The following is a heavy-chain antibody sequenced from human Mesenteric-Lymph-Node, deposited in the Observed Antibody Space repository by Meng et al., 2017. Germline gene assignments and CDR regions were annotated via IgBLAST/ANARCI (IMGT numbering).Heavy chain of an antibody. CDR1: GYSISSGYY. CDR2: IYHSGST. CDR3: ARDHHLLGVDY. D-gene: IGHD2-15*01. Sequence: SETLSLTCTVSGYSISSGYYWGWIRQPPGKGLEWIGSIYHSGSTYYNPSLKSRVTISVDTSKNQFSLKLSSVTAADTAVYYCARDHHLLGVDYWGQGTLVTVSS. J-gene: IGHJ4*02. V-gene: IGHV4-38-2*02.